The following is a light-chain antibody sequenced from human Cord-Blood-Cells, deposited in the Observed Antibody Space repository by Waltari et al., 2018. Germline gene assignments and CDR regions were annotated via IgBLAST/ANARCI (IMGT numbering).Light chain of an antibody. Sequence: QFALTQPASVSGSPGQSITISCTGTSSAVGGYNYVSWYQQHPGKAPNLMIYDVSNRPSGVSNRFSGSKSGNTASLTISGLQAEDEADYYCSSYTSSSTYVFGTGTKVTVL. CDR3: SSYTSSSTYV. V-gene: IGLV2-14*01. CDR1: SSAVGGYNY. J-gene: IGLJ1*01. CDR2: DVS.